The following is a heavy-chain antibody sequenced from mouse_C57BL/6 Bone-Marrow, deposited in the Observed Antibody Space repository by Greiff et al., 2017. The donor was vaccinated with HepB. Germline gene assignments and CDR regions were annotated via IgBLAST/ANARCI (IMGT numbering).Heavy chain of an antibody. CDR1: AFTFSSYA. D-gene: IGHD1-1*01. CDR3: TRDRPYYYGSSWYFDV. J-gene: IGHJ1*03. CDR2: ISSGGDYI. V-gene: IGHV5-9-1*02. Sequence: EVKLMESGEGLVKPGGSLKLSCAASAFTFSSYAMSWVRQTPEKRLEWVAYISSGGDYIDYADTVKGRFTIARDNARNTLYLQMSSLKSEDTAMYYCTRDRPYYYGSSWYFDVWGTGTTVTVSS.